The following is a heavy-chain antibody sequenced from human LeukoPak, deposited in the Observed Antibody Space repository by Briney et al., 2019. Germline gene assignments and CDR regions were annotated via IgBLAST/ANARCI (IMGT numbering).Heavy chain of an antibody. Sequence: ASVKVSCKASGYTFTGYYMHWVRQAPGQGLEWMGWINPNSGGTNYAQKFQGRVTMTRDTFISTAYMELSRLRSDDTAVYYCARDYGDYLLTSDYWGQGTLVTVSS. V-gene: IGHV1-2*02. CDR3: ARDYGDYLLTSDY. J-gene: IGHJ4*02. CDR2: INPNSGGT. CDR1: GYTFTGYY. D-gene: IGHD4-17*01.